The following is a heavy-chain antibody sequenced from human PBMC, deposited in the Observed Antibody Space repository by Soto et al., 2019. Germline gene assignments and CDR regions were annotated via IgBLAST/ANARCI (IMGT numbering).Heavy chain of an antibody. Sequence: EVQLVESGGGLLRPGESLRLSCAASGFSFSSFPMNWVRQAPGRGLEWVSYISSLGSTINYADSVRGRFSISRDNGKNTLYLQTNSLRDEDTAAYFCAREGRFGHYGETSTYYLDYWGQGTLVSVSS. J-gene: IGHJ4*02. CDR1: GFSFSSFP. CDR3: AREGRFGHYGETSTYYLDY. V-gene: IGHV3-48*02. CDR2: ISSLGSTI. D-gene: IGHD4-17*01.